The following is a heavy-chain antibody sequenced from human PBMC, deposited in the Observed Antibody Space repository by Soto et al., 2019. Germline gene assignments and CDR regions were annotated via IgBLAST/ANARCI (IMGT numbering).Heavy chain of an antibody. V-gene: IGHV3-21*01. CDR2: ISDSSTQI. CDR1: GLILDTYP. J-gene: IGHJ5*02. Sequence: GGSLRLSCTASGLILDTYPINWVRQSPGKGLEWVSSISDSSTQIYYAASVKGRFTISRDNAKTSVYLEMNSLRVEDTATYFCTRYGVSGYSKWFGPWGQGTLVTVSS. CDR3: TRYGVSGYSKWFGP. D-gene: IGHD3-3*01.